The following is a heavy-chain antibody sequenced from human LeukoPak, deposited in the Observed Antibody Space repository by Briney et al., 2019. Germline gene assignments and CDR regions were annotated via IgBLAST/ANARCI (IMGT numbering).Heavy chain of an antibody. CDR3: ARDRVVVPAAFDY. J-gene: IGHJ4*02. D-gene: IGHD2-2*01. Sequence: ASVKVSCKASGYTFTGYYMHWVRQAPGQELEWMGWINPNSGGTNYAQKFQGRVTMTRDTSISTAYMELSRLRSDDTAVYYCARDRVVVPAAFDYWGQGTLVTVSS. CDR2: INPNSGGT. CDR1: GYTFTGYY. V-gene: IGHV1-2*02.